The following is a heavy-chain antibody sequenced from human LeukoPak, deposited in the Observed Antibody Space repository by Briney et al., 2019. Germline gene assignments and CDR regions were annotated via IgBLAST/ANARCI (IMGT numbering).Heavy chain of an antibody. CDR2: IYYSGST. CDR3: ARESPYYDILTGYYHGFDI. D-gene: IGHD3-9*01. V-gene: IGHV4-30-4*01. J-gene: IGHJ3*02. CDR1: GGSISSGDYY. Sequence: PSETLSLTCTVSGGSISSGDYYWSWIRQPPGKGLEWIGYIYYSGSTYYNPSLKSRVTISVDTSKNQFSLKLSSVTAADTAVYHCARESPYYDILTGYYHGFDIWGQGTMVTVSS.